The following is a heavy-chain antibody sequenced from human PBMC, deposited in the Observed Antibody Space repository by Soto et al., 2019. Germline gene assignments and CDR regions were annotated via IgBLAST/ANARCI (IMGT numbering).Heavy chain of an antibody. CDR1: GLTFSSYS. CDR2: ISSSSSYI. J-gene: IGHJ6*02. Sequence: PGGSLRLSCAASGLTFSSYSMNWVRQAPGKGLEWVSSISSSSSYIYYADSVKGRFTISRDNAKNSLYLQMNSLRAEDTAVYYCARDRSGRRSIAAPGRYYYYGMDVWGQGTTVTVSS. D-gene: IGHD6-6*01. CDR3: ARDRSGRRSIAAPGRYYYYGMDV. V-gene: IGHV3-21*01.